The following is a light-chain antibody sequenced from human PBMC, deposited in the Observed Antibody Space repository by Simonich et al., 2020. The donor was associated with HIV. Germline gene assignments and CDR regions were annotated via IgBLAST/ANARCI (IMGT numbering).Light chain of an antibody. Sequence: QSVLTQPPSVSAAPGQKVTISCSGSSSNIGHNYVSWYQQLPETAPKLLIFENNKRPSGIPGRFAGSKAGTSATLGITGLQTGDEADYYCGTWDSSLSTWVFGGGTKVTVL. CDR1: SSNIGHNY. CDR3: GTWDSSLSTWV. CDR2: ENN. J-gene: IGLJ3*02. V-gene: IGLV1-51*01.